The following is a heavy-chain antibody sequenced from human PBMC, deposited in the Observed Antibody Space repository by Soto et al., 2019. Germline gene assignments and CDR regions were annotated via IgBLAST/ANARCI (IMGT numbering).Heavy chain of an antibody. CDR1: GLTFSSND. CDR3: AKYPFGYSYDYRTY. CDR2: MSCGGGST. D-gene: IGHD5-18*01. Sequence: PGGSLRLSCAASGLTFSSNDMSWVRQAPRKGLGWELGMSCGGGSTSYTHPVEGRFTIYRDNPQSTLYLRINRLRAENTGVYYCAKYPFGYSYDYRTYWGQGTLVTVSS. V-gene: IGHV3-23*01. J-gene: IGHJ4*02.